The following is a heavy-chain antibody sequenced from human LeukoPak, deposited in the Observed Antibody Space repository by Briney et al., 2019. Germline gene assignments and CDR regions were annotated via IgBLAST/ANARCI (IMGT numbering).Heavy chain of an antibody. CDR1: GGSVSNYY. CDR2: ISHSGSV. V-gene: IGHV4-59*02. Sequence: SETLSLTCTVSGGSVSNYYWSWIRQSPGKGLEWIGYISHSGSVNYNPSLKSRVTMSVDTSKNQFSLKLSSVTAADTAVYYCARVKGREGSTVIIDYWGQGTLVTVSS. J-gene: IGHJ4*02. CDR3: ARVKGREGSTVIIDY. D-gene: IGHD3-10*01.